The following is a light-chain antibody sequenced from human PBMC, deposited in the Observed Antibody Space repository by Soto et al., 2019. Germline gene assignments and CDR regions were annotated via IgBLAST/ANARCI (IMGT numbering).Light chain of an antibody. J-gene: IGLJ7*01. CDR1: SSDVATYNY. CDR3: SSYTDSGSFVV. CDR2: EVR. Sequence: QSALTQPASLSGSPAQSITISCTGSSSDVATYNYVSWYQQHPGKAPKLIIYEVRNRPSGVSDRFSGSKSDNTASLTISGLQADDEAEYHCSSYTDSGSFVVFGGGTQLTVL. V-gene: IGLV2-14*01.